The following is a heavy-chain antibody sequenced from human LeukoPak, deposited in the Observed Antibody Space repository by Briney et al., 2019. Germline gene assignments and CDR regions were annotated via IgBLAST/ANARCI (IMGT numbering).Heavy chain of an antibody. CDR3: ARHRADTMVRVPPSYDYGMDV. D-gene: IGHD3-10*01. Sequence: GESLKISCKPSGYSLTSYLSSWVRQIPGKGREWMRIIYPSDSVNTYSPSFQGQVTISADKSISTAYLQWSSLKASDTAMYYCARHRADTMVRVPPSYDYGMDVWGKGTTVTVSS. CDR1: GYSLTSYL. CDR2: IYPSDSVN. V-gene: IGHV5-51*01. J-gene: IGHJ6*04.